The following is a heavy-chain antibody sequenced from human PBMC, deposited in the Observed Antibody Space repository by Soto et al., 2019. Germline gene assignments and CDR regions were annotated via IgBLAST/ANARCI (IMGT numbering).Heavy chain of an antibody. CDR2: IKSTTAGGTA. CDR1: GATLSTIW. Sequence: GGSLRLSCAVSGATLSTIWMNWVRQAPGKGPEWVGRIKSTTAGGTADYAAPVKGRFTISRDDSENTVHLQMNGLKSEDTAVYYCSHGYSQYFNSWGQGTLVNVSS. V-gene: IGHV3-15*07. D-gene: IGHD4-17*01. J-gene: IGHJ4*02. CDR3: SHGYSQYFNS.